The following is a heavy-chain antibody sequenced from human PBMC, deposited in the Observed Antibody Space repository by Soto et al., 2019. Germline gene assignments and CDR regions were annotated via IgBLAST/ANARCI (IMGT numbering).Heavy chain of an antibody. J-gene: IGHJ6*03. Sequence: PGESLKISCKGSGYSFTSYWIGWVRQMPGKGLEWMGIIYPGDSDTRYSPSFQGQVTISADKSISTAYLQWSSLKASDTAMYYCARHCSSTSCYAAAFGGRSSHAAYNYYYMDVWGKGTTVTVSS. CDR3: ARHCSSTSCYAAAFGGRSSHAAYNYYYMDV. D-gene: IGHD2-2*01. CDR2: IYPGDSDT. CDR1: GYSFTSYW. V-gene: IGHV5-51*01.